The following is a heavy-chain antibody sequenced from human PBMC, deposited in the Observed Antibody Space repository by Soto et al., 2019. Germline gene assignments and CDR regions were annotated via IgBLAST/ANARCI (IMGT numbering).Heavy chain of an antibody. J-gene: IGHJ4*02. Sequence: QVQLEQSGPGLVQPSQTLSLTCAISGDSVSTNSGSWNWIRQSPSRGLEWLGRTYYRSKWNFDSATSLKSRLNIKTDISKNQFSLHLSSVTPEDTAVYYCARVPRWSSSGWYNYFDSWGQGVPVIVSS. CDR2: TYYRSKWNF. V-gene: IGHV6-1*01. CDR1: GDSVSTNSGS. CDR3: ARVPRWSSSGWYNYFDS. D-gene: IGHD6-19*01.